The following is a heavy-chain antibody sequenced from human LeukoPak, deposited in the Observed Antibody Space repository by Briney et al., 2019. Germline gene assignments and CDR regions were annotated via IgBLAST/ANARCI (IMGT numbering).Heavy chain of an antibody. Sequence: GSLRLSCAASGFTFSSYEINWVRQAPGKGLEWLSYIGSGGPIIHADSVKGRLTVSRDNAKNSVHLQMSSLRDEDTAVYYCARARENSYGLDSLDYWGQGTLVTVPS. D-gene: IGHD5-18*01. CDR2: IGSGGPI. CDR1: GFTFSSYE. CDR3: ARARENSYGLDSLDY. J-gene: IGHJ4*02. V-gene: IGHV3-48*03.